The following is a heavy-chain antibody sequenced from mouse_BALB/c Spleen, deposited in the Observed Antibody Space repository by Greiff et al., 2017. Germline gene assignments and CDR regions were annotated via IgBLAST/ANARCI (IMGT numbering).Heavy chain of an antibody. D-gene: IGHD1-1*01. Sequence: VQLQQSGPQLVRPGASVKISCKASGYSFTSYWMHWVKQRPGQGLEWIGMIDPSDSETRLNQKFKDKATLTVDKSSSTAYMQLSSPTSEDSAVYYCARNYYDGSSYLDYWGQGTTLTVSS. CDR3: ARNYYDGSSYLDY. V-gene: IGHV1S127*01. J-gene: IGHJ2*01. CDR1: GYSFTSYW. CDR2: IDPSDSET.